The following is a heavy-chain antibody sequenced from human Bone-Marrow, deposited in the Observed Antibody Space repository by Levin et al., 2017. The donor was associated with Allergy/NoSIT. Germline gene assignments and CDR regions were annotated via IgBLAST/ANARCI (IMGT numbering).Heavy chain of an antibody. CDR3: ARGIAVAGNVFEPVEYYFDY. J-gene: IGHJ4*02. D-gene: IGHD6-19*01. CDR2: IYHSGST. V-gene: IGHV4-4*02. Sequence: SETLSLTCAVSGGSISSSNWWSWVRQPPGKGLEWIGEIYHSGSTNYNPSLKSRVTISVDKSKNQFSLKLSSVTAADTAVYYCARGIAVAGNVFEPVEYYFDYWGQGTLVTVSS. CDR1: GGSISSSNW.